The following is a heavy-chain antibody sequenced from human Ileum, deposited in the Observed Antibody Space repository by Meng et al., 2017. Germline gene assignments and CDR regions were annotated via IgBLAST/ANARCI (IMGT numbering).Heavy chain of an antibody. CDR1: GYTFTSYY. Sequence: ASVKVSCKASGYTFTSYYMHWVRQAPGQGLEWMGIINPSGGSTSYEQKFQGRVTMTRDTSTSTVYMELSSLRSEDTAVYYCARDRWLQYYYYGMDVWGQGTTVTVSS. D-gene: IGHD5-24*01. CDR2: INPSGGST. CDR3: ARDRWLQYYYYGMDV. V-gene: IGHV1-46*01. J-gene: IGHJ6*02.